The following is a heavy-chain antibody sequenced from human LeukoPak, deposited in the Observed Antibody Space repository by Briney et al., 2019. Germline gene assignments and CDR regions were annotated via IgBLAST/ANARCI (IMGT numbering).Heavy chain of an antibody. CDR2: ISYDESNK. D-gene: IGHD3-10*01. CDR1: GFTFSSYG. V-gene: IGHV3-30*03. J-gene: IGHJ3*02. CDR3: ARDREYYGSGSYNAFDI. Sequence: GGSLRLSCAASGFTFSSYGMHWVRQAPGKGLEWVAVISYDESNKYYADSVKGRFTISRVNSKNTLYLQMNSLRAEDTAVYYCARDREYYGSGSYNAFDIWGQGTMVTVSS.